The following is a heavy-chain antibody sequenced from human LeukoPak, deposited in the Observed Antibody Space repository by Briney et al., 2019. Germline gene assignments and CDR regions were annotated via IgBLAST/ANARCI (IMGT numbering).Heavy chain of an antibody. CDR3: ARAFYSSGRYGYFQH. J-gene: IGHJ1*01. CDR1: GYTFTTYY. Sequence: ASVKVSCKASGYTFTTYYMHWVRQAPGQGLEWMGVINPSGGSTSYAQKFQGRVTMTRDTSTSTVYMELSSLRSEDTAVYYCARAFYSSGRYGYFQHWGQGTLVTVSS. D-gene: IGHD6-19*01. V-gene: IGHV1-46*01. CDR2: INPSGGST.